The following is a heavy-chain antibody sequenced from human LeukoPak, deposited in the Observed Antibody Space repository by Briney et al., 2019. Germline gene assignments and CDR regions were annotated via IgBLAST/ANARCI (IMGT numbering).Heavy chain of an antibody. V-gene: IGHV3-7*03. D-gene: IGHD5-12*01. CDR2: IKQDGSEK. CDR1: GFTFSSYW. Sequence: PGGSLRLSCAASGFTFSSYWMSWVRQAPGKGREWVANIKQDGSEKNYVDSVKGRFTISRDNAKNSLYLQMNSLRAEDTAVYYCARDVRSYSGYDNFDYWGQGTLVTVSS. J-gene: IGHJ4*02. CDR3: ARDVRSYSGYDNFDY.